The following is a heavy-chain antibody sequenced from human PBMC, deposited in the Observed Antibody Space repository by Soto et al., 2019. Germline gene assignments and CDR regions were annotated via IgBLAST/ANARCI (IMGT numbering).Heavy chain of an antibody. CDR2: INAGNGNT. CDR3: ARDPDSSGLYYFDY. Sequence: QVQLVQSGAEVKKPGASVKVSCKASGYTFTSYAMHWVRQAPGQRLEWMGWINAGNGNTKYSQKFQGRVTITRDTSASTAHMELSSLRSEDTAVYYCARDPDSSGLYYFDYWGQGTLVTVSS. D-gene: IGHD6-19*01. V-gene: IGHV1-3*01. J-gene: IGHJ4*02. CDR1: GYTFTSYA.